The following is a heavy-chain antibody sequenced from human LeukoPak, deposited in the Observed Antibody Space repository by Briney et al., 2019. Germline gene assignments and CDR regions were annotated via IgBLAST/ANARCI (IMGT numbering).Heavy chain of an antibody. Sequence: GGSLRLSCAASGFTFSSYGMHWVRQAPGKGLEWVAFIRYDGNNKYSADSVKGRFTISRDNAKNSLYLQMNSLRAEDTALYHCARGGSSWPFDYWGQGTLVTVSS. CDR3: ARGGSSWPFDY. J-gene: IGHJ4*02. V-gene: IGHV3-30*02. D-gene: IGHD6-13*01. CDR2: IRYDGNNK. CDR1: GFTFSSYG.